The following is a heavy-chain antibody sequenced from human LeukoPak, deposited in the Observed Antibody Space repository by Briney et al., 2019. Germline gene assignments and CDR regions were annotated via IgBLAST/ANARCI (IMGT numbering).Heavy chain of an antibody. CDR2: IIPIFGTA. J-gene: IGHJ4*02. D-gene: IGHD5-24*01. V-gene: IGHV1-69*13. CDR1: GGTFSSYA. CDR3: ASMATQYYFDY. Sequence: ASVKVSCKASGGTFSSYAISWVRQAPGQGLEWMGGIIPIFGTANYAQKFQGRVTITADESTSTAYMELSSLRSEDTAVYYCASMATQYYFDYWGQGTLVTVSS.